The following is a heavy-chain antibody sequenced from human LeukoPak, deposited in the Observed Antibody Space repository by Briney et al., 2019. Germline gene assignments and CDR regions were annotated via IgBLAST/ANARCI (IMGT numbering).Heavy chain of an antibody. CDR1: GFTFSSYS. CDR2: ISSSSSYT. D-gene: IGHD1-14*01. J-gene: IGHJ4*02. Sequence: KPGGSLRLSCAASGFTFSSYSMNWVRQAPGKGLEWVSSISSSSSYTYYADSVKGRFTISRDNAKNSLYLQMNSLRAEDTAVYYCARAPGSDYWGQGTLVTVSS. V-gene: IGHV3-21*01. CDR3: ARAPGSDY.